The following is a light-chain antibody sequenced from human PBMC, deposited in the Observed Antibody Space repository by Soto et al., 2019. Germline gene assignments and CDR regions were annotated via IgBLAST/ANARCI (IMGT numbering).Light chain of an antibody. CDR2: AAS. CDR1: QSISGS. V-gene: IGKV1-9*01. CDR3: QQSNSYPLA. J-gene: IGKJ4*02. Sequence: IQFTQSPYFLSASVGDSHPLPCRASQSISGSLAWYQQKPGKAPKLLIYAASRWQSGVPARFSGSGSGTEFTLTISSLQPEDFATYYCQQSNSYPLAFGGGTKVDIK.